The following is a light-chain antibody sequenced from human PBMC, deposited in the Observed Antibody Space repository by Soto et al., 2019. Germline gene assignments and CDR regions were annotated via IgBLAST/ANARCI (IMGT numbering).Light chain of an antibody. J-gene: IGLJ1*01. CDR1: SSNVGGYKY. CDR2: DIR. CDR3: SSYTSSSTRV. V-gene: IGLV2-14*03. Sequence: QSALTQPDSVSGSPGQSITISCTGTSSNVGGYKYVSWYQQHPGKAPKLVIYDIRNRPSGVSNRFSGSKSGNTASLTISGLQAEDEADYYCSSYTSSSTRVFGTGTKLTVL.